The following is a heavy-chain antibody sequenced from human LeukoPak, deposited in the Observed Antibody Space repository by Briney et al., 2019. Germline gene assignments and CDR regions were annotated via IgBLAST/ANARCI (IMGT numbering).Heavy chain of an antibody. J-gene: IGHJ6*03. CDR1: GYTFTSYD. V-gene: IGHV1-8*01. CDR2: MNPNSGNT. Sequence: GASVKVSRKASGYTFTSYDINWVRQATGQGLEWMGWMNPNSGNTGYAQKFQGRVTMTRNTSISTAYMELSSLRSEDTAVHYCARGPGSSSSWYYYYYMDVWGKGTTVTVSS. D-gene: IGHD6-6*01. CDR3: ARGPGSSSSWYYYYYMDV.